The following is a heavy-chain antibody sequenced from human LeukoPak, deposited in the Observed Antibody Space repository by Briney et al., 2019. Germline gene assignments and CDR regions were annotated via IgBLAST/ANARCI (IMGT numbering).Heavy chain of an antibody. V-gene: IGHV1-69*06. CDR2: IIPIFGTA. J-gene: IGHJ4*02. CDR3: ARGEGGYSLTAHFDY. Sequence: AASVKVSCKASGGTFSSYAISWVRQAPGQGLEWMGGIIPIFGTANYAQKFQGRVTITADKSTSTAYMELSSLRSEDTAVYYCARGEGGYSLTAHFDYWGQGTLVTVSS. D-gene: IGHD5-18*01. CDR1: GGTFSSYA.